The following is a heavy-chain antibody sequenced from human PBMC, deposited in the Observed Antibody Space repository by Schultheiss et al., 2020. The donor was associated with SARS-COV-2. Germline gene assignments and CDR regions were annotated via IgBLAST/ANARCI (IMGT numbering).Heavy chain of an antibody. Sequence: SQTLSLTCAVYGGSFSGYYWSWIRQPPGKGLEWIGEINHSGSTNYNPSLKSRVTISVDTSKNQFSLKLSSVTAADTAVYYCARGRRQWLVFQYYGMDVWGQGTTVTVS. CDR1: GGSFSGYY. V-gene: IGHV4-34*01. CDR2: INHSGST. D-gene: IGHD6-19*01. CDR3: ARGRRQWLVFQYYGMDV. J-gene: IGHJ6*02.